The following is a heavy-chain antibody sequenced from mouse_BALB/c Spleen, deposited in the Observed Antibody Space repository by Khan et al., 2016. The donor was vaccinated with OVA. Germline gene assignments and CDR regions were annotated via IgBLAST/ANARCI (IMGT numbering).Heavy chain of an antibody. D-gene: IGHD1-1*01. J-gene: IGHJ3*01. CDR3: VRLAYYYDGEGFAY. CDR2: VTTGGSYT. Sequence: EVELVESGGDLVKPGGSLKLSCAASGFTFSTYGMSWVRQTPDKRLEWVATVTTGGSYTYYPASVKGRFNISRDNAKNTLYLHTSSLKSEDTAMFYSVRLAYYYDGEGFAYWGQGSLVTVSA. CDR1: GFTFSTYG. V-gene: IGHV5-6*01.